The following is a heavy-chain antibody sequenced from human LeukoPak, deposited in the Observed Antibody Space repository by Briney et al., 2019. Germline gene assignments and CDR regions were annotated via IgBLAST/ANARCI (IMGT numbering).Heavy chain of an antibody. CDR1: GFTFSKYW. J-gene: IGHJ4*02. D-gene: IGHD3-22*01. CDR2: IKEDGSQI. CDR3: AGSSGWLFDY. Sequence: GGSLRLSCAGTGFTFSKYWMNRVRQAPGKGLEWVANIKEDGSQIYYADSVKGRFTISRDNPKNSVSLQMNSLRAEDTAVYYCAGSSGWLFDYWGQGTLVAVSS. V-gene: IGHV3-7*01.